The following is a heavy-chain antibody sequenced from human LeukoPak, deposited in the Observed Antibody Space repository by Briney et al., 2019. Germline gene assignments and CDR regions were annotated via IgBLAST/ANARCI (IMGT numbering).Heavy chain of an antibody. CDR1: GDSISSGDYY. CDR2: ISSSGST. D-gene: IGHD3-22*01. Sequence: SQTLSLTCTVSGDSISSGDYYWSWIRQPAGKGLEWVGRISSSGSTNYNPSLKSRVTISVDTSKNQFSLKLSSVTAADTAVYFCARGPYSYDSSGAFDIWGQGTMVTVSS. V-gene: IGHV4-61*02. J-gene: IGHJ3*02. CDR3: ARGPYSYDSSGAFDI.